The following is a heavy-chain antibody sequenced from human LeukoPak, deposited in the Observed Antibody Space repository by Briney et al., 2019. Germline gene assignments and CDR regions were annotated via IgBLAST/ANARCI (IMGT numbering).Heavy chain of an antibody. CDR1: GFTFSSYS. D-gene: IGHD3-10*01. J-gene: IGHJ4*02. V-gene: IGHV3-21*01. Sequence: GGSLRLSCAASGFTFSSYSMNWVRQAPGKGLEWVSSISSSSNYIYYADSVKGRFTISRDNAKNSLYMPMNSLRAEDTAVCYCARDDYYGSGSNGFYWGQGTLVTVSS. CDR3: ARDDYYGSGSNGFY. CDR2: ISSSSNYI.